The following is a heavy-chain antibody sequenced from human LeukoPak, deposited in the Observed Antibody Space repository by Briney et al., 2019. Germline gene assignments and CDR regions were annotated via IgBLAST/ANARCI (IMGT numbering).Heavy chain of an antibody. CDR2: INHSGST. J-gene: IGHJ4*02. Sequence: SETLSLTCAVYGGSFSGYYWSWIRQPPGKGLEWIGEINHSGSTNYNPSLKSRVTKSVDTSKNQFSLKLSSVTAADTAVYYCARGLGYYGSGSYNYWGQGTLVTVSS. CDR1: GGSFSGYY. D-gene: IGHD3-10*01. CDR3: ARGLGYYGSGSYNY. V-gene: IGHV4-34*01.